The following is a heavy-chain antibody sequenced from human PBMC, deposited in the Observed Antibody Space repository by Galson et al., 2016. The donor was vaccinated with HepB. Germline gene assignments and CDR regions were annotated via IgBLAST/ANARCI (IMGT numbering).Heavy chain of an antibody. D-gene: IGHD3-22*01. Sequence: SLRLSCAASGFTFSSYGMNWVRQAPGKGLEWVAYISSIISIIDYADSVKGRFTISRDNAKNSMYLQMNSLRDEDTAVYYCARDGYYYDCSGQWAYHYYGMDVWGQGTTVTVSS. V-gene: IGHV3-48*02. CDR1: GFTFSSYG. J-gene: IGHJ6*02. CDR2: ISSIISII. CDR3: ARDGYYYDCSGQWAYHYYGMDV.